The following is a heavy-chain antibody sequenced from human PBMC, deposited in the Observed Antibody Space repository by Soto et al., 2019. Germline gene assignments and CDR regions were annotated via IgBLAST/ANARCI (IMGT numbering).Heavy chain of an antibody. D-gene: IGHD5-18*01. CDR3: ARDDVDTSMVRGSVFYYCHGLDV. CDR2: IHYSGSI. J-gene: IGHJ6*02. Sequence: SETLSLTCTVAGASVTSHYWSWIRQPPGKGLENIGSIHYSGSITYNPSLESRVIISVDTSNNQFSLRLTSVTAADTAVYYCARDDVDTSMVRGSVFYYCHGLDVWGQGATVTVS. CDR1: GASVTSHY. V-gene: IGHV4-59*02.